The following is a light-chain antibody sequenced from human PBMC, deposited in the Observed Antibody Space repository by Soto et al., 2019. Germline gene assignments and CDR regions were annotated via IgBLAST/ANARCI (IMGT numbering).Light chain of an antibody. CDR3: QNYNRAPWT. J-gene: IGKJ1*01. CDR1: EDISNY. V-gene: IGKV1-27*01. Sequence: DLQMTQSPSSLSASVGDRVTITCRASEDISNYLAWYQQKPGKVPKLLIYGASTLQSGVPPRFSGSGSGTDFTLTISSLQTEDVATYYCQNYNRAPWTFGQGTKVESK. CDR2: GAS.